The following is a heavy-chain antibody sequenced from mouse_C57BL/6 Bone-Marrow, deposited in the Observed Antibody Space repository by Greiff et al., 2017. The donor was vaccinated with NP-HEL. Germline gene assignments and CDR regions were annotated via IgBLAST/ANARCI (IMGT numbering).Heavy chain of an antibody. J-gene: IGHJ1*03. CDR3: ARRRVLLRWRGYFDV. Sequence: QVQLQQSGPELVKPGASVKISCKASGYAFSSSWMNWVKQRPGKGLEWIGRIYPGDGDTNYNGKFKGKATLTADESSSTSYMQLSSLTSEDSAVYFCARRRVLLRWRGYFDVWGTGTTVTVSS. V-gene: IGHV1-82*01. D-gene: IGHD1-1*01. CDR2: IYPGDGDT. CDR1: GYAFSSSW.